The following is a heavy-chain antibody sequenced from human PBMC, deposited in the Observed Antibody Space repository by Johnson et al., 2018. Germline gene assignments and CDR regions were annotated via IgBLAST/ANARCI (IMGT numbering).Heavy chain of an antibody. V-gene: IGHV3-13*01. D-gene: IGHD2-15*01. CDR2: IGNAGGT. Sequence: VQLVESGGGLVQPGGSLRLSCAASGFTFSDYDMHWVRQTTGKGLEWVSAIGNAGGTYYPDSVAGRFFISRENDKNSLYPQLNYLRVEDTALYSCARAPVLKWTTAFAIWCQGTMVTVSS. J-gene: IGHJ3*02. CDR1: GFTFSDYD. CDR3: ARAPVLKWTTAFAI.